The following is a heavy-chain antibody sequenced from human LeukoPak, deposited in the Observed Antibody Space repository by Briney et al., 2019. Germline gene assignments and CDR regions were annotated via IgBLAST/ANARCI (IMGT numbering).Heavy chain of an antibody. CDR1: GGSISSYY. J-gene: IGHJ4*02. CDR2: IYYSGST. D-gene: IGHD3-22*01. CDR3: ALTYYYDSSFYFDY. V-gene: IGHV4-59*08. Sequence: PSETLSLTCTVSGGSISSYYWSWIRQPPGKGLEWIGYIYYSGSTNYNPSLKSRVTISVDTSKNQFSLKLSSVTAADTAVYYCALTYYYDSSFYFDYWGQGTLVTVSS.